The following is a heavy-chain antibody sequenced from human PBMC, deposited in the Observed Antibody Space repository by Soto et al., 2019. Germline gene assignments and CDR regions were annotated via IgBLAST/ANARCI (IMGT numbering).Heavy chain of an antibody. CDR3: ARDRNVVSGTSLIYYYYGMDV. CDR1: GGSISSYY. D-gene: IGHD1-7*01. V-gene: IGHV4-59*01. Sequence: ASETLSLTCTVSGGSISSYYWSWIRQPPGKGLEWIGYIYYSGSTNYNPSLKSRVTISVDTSKNQFSLKLSSVTAADTAVYYCARDRNVVSGTSLIYYYYGMDVWGQGTTVTVSS. CDR2: IYYSGST. J-gene: IGHJ6*02.